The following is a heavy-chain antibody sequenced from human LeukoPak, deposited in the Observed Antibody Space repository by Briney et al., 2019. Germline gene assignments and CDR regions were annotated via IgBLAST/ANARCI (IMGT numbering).Heavy chain of an antibody. Sequence: SETLSLTCTVSGGSPCSYSWSWSRQPPRKGLEWIGYIKYSGSTNYNPSLQSRVTISVDTSRNQFSLKLTSVTAADTAVYYCARATDSNGWLFDYWGQGTLVTVSS. CDR1: GGSPCSYS. D-gene: IGHD6-19*01. CDR2: IKYSGST. J-gene: IGHJ4*02. CDR3: ARATDSNGWLFDY. V-gene: IGHV4-59*01.